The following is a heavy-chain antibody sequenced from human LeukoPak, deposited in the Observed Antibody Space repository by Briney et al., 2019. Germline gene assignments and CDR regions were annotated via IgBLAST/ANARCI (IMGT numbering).Heavy chain of an antibody. CDR1: GFTFGDYA. D-gene: IGHD5/OR15-5a*01. Sequence: GGSLRLSCTASGFTFGDYAMSWFRQAPGKGREWVGFIRSKAYGGTTEYAASVKGRFTISRDDYKSIDYLQMNSLKTEETAVYYCTRVYLPAYYYYYCMDVWGQGTTVTVSS. CDR2: IRSKAYGGTT. V-gene: IGHV3-49*03. J-gene: IGHJ6*02. CDR3: TRVYLPAYYYYYCMDV.